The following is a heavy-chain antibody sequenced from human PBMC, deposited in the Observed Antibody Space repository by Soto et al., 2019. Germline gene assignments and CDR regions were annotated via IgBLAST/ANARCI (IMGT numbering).Heavy chain of an antibody. CDR2: IIPILGIG. CDR3: AREVAVGDHDAFDI. V-gene: IGHV1-69*08. J-gene: IGHJ3*02. Sequence: QVQLVQSGAEVKKPGSSVKVSCKASGGTFSNYTVSWVRQAPGQGLEWMGRIIPILGIGNYAQKFQGRVTFIADRATSTAYMELSSLRSEDTAIYFCAREVAVGDHDAFDIWGQGTTVTVAS. D-gene: IGHD2-21*01. CDR1: GGTFSNYT.